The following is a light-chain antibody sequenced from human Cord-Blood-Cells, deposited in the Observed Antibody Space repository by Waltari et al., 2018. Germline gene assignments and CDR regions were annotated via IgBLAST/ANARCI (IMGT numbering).Light chain of an antibody. CDR1: QSFSSSY. V-gene: IGKV3-20*01. CDR2: GAS. Sequence: EIVLTQSPGTLSLSPGERATLSCRASQSFSSSYLAWYQQKPGQAPRLLIYGASSRATGIPDRVSGSGSGTDFTLTISRLEPEDFAVYYCQQYGSSPPYTFGQGTKLETK. CDR3: QQYGSSPPYT. J-gene: IGKJ2*01.